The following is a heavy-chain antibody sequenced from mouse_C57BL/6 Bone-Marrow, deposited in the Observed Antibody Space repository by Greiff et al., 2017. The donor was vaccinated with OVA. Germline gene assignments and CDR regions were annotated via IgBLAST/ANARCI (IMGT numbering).Heavy chain of an antibody. CDR2: INPNNGGT. J-gene: IGHJ3*01. V-gene: IGHV1-26*01. Sequence: VQLQQSGPELVKPGASVKISCKASGYTFTDYYMNWVKQSHGKSLEWIGDINPNNGGTSYNQKFKGKATLTVDKSSSTAYMELRSLTSEDSAVYYCASGNPWFAYWGQGTLVTVSA. CDR3: ASGNPWFAY. D-gene: IGHD2-1*01. CDR1: GYTFTDYY.